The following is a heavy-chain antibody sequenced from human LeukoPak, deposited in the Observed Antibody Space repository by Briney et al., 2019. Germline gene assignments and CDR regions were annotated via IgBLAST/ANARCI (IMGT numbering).Heavy chain of an antibody. CDR3: ARGRGTTRYYYYYYGMDV. V-gene: IGHV1-8*01. Sequence: ASVKVSCKASGYTFSSYDINWVRQATGQGLEWMGWMNPNSGNTGYAQKFQGRVTMTRNTSISTAYMELSSLRSEDTAIYYCARGRGTTRYYYYYYGMDVWGQGTTVTVSS. CDR2: MNPNSGNT. CDR1: GYTFSSYD. J-gene: IGHJ6*02. D-gene: IGHD1-1*01.